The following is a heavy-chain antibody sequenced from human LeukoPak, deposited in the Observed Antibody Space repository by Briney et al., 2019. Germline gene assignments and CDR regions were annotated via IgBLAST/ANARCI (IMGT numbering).Heavy chain of an antibody. CDR1: GYTFTSYG. CDR3: ARGYGDSYFDY. Sequence: GASVKVSCKASGYTFTSYGISWVRQAPGQGLEWMGWISAYNGNTNYAQKFQGRVTMTRDTSISTAYMELSRLRSDDTAVYYCARGYGDSYFDYWGQGTLVTVSS. J-gene: IGHJ4*02. D-gene: IGHD4-17*01. CDR2: ISAYNGNT. V-gene: IGHV1-18*01.